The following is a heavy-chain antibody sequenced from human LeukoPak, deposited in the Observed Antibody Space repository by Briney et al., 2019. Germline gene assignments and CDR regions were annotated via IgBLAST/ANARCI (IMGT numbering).Heavy chain of an antibody. J-gene: IGHJ6*03. D-gene: IGHD6-13*01. Sequence: SETLSLTCTVSGGPITSHYWSWIRQPPGKVLEWIGYISTSGSTNYNPSLKSRVTISLDRSKNQFSLILSSVTAADTAVYFCARGSTWTYCYYYYMDVWGKGTSVTVSS. CDR2: ISTSGST. CDR1: GGPITSHY. V-gene: IGHV4-4*09. CDR3: ARGSTWTYCYYYYMDV.